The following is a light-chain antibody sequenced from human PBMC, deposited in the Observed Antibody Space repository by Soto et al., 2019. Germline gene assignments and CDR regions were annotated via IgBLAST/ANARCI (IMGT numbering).Light chain of an antibody. J-gene: IGLJ1*01. Sequence: SVLTQPASLSGSPGQSITISCPGNSSDVGGYNYVSWYQQHPGKAPKLMIYDVSNRPSGVSNRFSGSKSGNTASLTISGLQAEDEADYYCSSYTSSSTYVFGTGTKVTVL. CDR1: SSDVGGYNY. V-gene: IGLV2-14*01. CDR2: DVS. CDR3: SSYTSSSTYV.